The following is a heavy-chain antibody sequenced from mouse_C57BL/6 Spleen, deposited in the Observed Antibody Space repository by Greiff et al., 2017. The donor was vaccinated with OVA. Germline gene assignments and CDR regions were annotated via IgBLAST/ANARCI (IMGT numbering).Heavy chain of an antibody. J-gene: IGHJ3*01. V-gene: IGHV1-80*01. Sequence: QVQLKQSGAELVKPGASVKISCKASGYAFSSYWMNWVKQRPGKGLEWIGQIYPGDGDTNYNGKFKGKATLTADKSSSTAYMQLSSLTSEDSAVYFCARGGGIDGWFAYWGQGTLVTVSA. CDR2: IYPGDGDT. D-gene: IGHD2-3*01. CDR1: GYAFSSYW. CDR3: ARGGGIDGWFAY.